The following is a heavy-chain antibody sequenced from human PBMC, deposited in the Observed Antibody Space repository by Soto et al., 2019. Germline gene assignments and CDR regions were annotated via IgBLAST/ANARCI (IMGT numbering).Heavy chain of an antibody. CDR3: ARHYLGTVTRTIFSAFDI. CDR1: GGSISSYY. V-gene: IGHV4-59*08. Sequence: QVQLQESGPGLVKPSETLSLTCTVSGGSISSYYWSWIRQPPGKGLEWIGYIYYSGSTNYNPSLRSRVAISVDTSKNQCSLRLSSVTAADPAVYYCARHYLGTVTRTIFSAFDIWGQGTMVTVSS. J-gene: IGHJ3*02. D-gene: IGHD4-17*01. CDR2: IYYSGST.